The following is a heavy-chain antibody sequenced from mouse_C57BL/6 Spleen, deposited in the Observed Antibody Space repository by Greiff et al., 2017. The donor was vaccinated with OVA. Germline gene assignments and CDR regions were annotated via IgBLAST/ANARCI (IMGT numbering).Heavy chain of an antibody. CDR2: IYPGDGDT. CDR3: AREGDYGGLAY. Sequence: LQESGAELVKPGASVKLSCKASGYAFSSYWMNWMKQRPGKGLEWIGQIYPGDGDTNYNGKFKGKATLTADKSSSTAYMQLSRLTSEDAAVYYCAREGDYGGLAYWGQGTLVTVSA. D-gene: IGHD2-4*01. V-gene: IGHV1-80*01. J-gene: IGHJ3*01. CDR1: GYAFSSYW.